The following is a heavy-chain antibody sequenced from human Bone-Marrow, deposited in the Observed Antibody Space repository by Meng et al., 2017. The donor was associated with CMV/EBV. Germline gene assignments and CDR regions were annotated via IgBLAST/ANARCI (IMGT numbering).Heavy chain of an antibody. J-gene: IGHJ4*02. D-gene: IGHD3-3*01. CDR1: GLTFKDAW. CDR3: ARDKGLLECFDY. Sequence: GGSLRLSCAVSGLTFKDAWMSWVRQAPGKGLEWVGFIRSEAVGGTAEYAAAVKGRFTISRDDSKSIAYLQMNSLKTEDTAVYYCARDKGLLECFDYWGQGTLVTVSS. CDR2: IRSEAVGGTA. V-gene: IGHV3-71*01.